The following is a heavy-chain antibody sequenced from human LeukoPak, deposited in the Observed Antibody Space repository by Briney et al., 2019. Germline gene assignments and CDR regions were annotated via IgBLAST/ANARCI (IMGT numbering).Heavy chain of an antibody. CDR2: INGGGDIM. V-gene: IGHV3-23*01. Sequence: GGSLRLSCAASGFSFRAYDLIWVRQAPGKGLDRVSIINGGGDIMMYEDSVKGRFTISRDNSKNTFYLQMNSLRVEDTAVYYCAMRDRGYGLDIWGQGTMVTVSS. J-gene: IGHJ3*02. D-gene: IGHD3-10*01. CDR1: GFSFRAYD. CDR3: AMRDRGYGLDI.